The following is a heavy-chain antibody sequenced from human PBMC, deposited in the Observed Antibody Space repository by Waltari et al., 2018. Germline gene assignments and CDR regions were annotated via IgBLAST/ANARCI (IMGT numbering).Heavy chain of an antibody. CDR3: ARGNIAVAGRAPYYFDY. CDR1: GGTFSSYA. J-gene: IGHJ4*02. Sequence: QVQLVQSGAEVKKPGSSVKVSCKASGGTFSSYAISWVRQAPGQGLEWMGGIIPIFGTANYEQKFQGRVTITADESTSTAYMELSSLRSEDTAVYYCARGNIAVAGRAPYYFDYWGQGTLVTVSS. V-gene: IGHV1-69*01. CDR2: IIPIFGTA. D-gene: IGHD6-19*01.